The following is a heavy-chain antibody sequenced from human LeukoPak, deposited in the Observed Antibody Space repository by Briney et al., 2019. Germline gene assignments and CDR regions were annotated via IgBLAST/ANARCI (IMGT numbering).Heavy chain of an antibody. CDR3: ARGVPYGGNANDAFDI. CDR1: GYTFTSYD. D-gene: IGHD4-23*01. V-gene: IGHV1-8*01. CDR2: MNPNSGNT. J-gene: IGHJ3*02. Sequence: ASVKVSCKASGYTFTSYDINWVRQATGQGLEWMGWMNPNSGNTGYAQKFQGRVTMTRNTSISTAYMELSRLRSDDTAVYYCARGVPYGGNANDAFDIWGQGTMVTVSS.